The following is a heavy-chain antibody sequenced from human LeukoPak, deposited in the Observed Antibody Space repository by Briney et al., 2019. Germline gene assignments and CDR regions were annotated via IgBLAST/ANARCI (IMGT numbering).Heavy chain of an antibody. Sequence: NPSETLSLTCTVSGGSISSSIYYWGWIRQPPGKGLEWIGSIYYSGSTYYNPSLKSRVTISVDTSKNQFSLKLSSVTAADTAVYYCARGKLSSADGVDYWGQGTLVTVSS. CDR2: IYYSGST. J-gene: IGHJ4*02. CDR3: ARGKLSSADGVDY. D-gene: IGHD6-6*01. V-gene: IGHV4-39*01. CDR1: GGSISSSIYY.